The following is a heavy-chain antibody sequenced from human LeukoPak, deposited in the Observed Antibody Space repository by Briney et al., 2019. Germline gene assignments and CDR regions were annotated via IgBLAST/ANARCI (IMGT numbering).Heavy chain of an antibody. CDR1: GFTFSSYA. CDR3: ARDGSGSYPGYFDY. Sequence: PGGSLRLSCAASGFTFSSYAMSWVRQAPGKGLEWVSSISSSSSYIYYADSVKGRFTISRDNAKNSLYLQMNSLRAEDTAVYYCARDGSGSYPGYFDYWGQGTLVTVSS. J-gene: IGHJ4*02. V-gene: IGHV3-21*01. CDR2: ISSSSSYI. D-gene: IGHD1-26*01.